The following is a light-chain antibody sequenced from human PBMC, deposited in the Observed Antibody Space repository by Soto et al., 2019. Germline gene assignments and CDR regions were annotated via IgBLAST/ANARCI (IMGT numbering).Light chain of an antibody. CDR2: EVT. Sequence: QSALTQPASVSGSPGQSITISCTGTSSDVGGYNFVSWYQHYPGKAPKLMIYEVTDRPSGVSNRFSVSKSGNTASLTISGLQAEDEADDYCTSYTSDNTLVFGGGTKLTVL. CDR3: TSYTSDNTLV. CDR1: SSDVGGYNF. V-gene: IGLV2-14*01. J-gene: IGLJ2*01.